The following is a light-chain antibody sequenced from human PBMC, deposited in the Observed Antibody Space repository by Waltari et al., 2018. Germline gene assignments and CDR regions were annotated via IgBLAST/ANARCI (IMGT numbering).Light chain of an antibody. CDR2: EGS. CDR3: CSFAGSNTYV. Sequence: HSALTQPASVSGSPGQSITISCTGASSDVGSYNLDSWYQQYPGKAPKLIIYEGSKRPPGVSNRFSGSKSGNTGSLTISGLQVEDEADYYCCSFAGSNTYVLGTGTKVSVL. J-gene: IGLJ1*01. V-gene: IGLV2-23*01. CDR1: SSDVGSYNL.